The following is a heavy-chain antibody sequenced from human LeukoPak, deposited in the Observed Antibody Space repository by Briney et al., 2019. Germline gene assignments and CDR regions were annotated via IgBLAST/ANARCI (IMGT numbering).Heavy chain of an antibody. Sequence: SETLSLTCAVYGGSFSGYYWSWIRQPPGKGLEWIGEINHSGSTNYNPSLKSRVTISVDMSKNQFSLKLSSVTAADTAVYYCARAPPHLNDGVDYWGQGTLVTVSS. D-gene: IGHD1-1*01. CDR1: GGSFSGYY. CDR2: INHSGST. J-gene: IGHJ4*02. CDR3: ARAPPHLNDGVDY. V-gene: IGHV4-34*01.